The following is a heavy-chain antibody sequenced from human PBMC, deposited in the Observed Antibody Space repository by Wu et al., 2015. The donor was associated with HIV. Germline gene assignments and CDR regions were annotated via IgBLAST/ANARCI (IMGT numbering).Heavy chain of an antibody. D-gene: IGHD2-15*01. Sequence: QVQLVQSGAEVKKPGASVKVSCKASGYTFLSFGISWVRQAPGQGLEWMGWISPDNGDTNYAQNLQGRVTMTTDTSTSTAYMELRSLRSDDMAVYYCAREPLFCSGSTCYSGFYYYGLDVWGQGTAVTVSS. CDR1: GYTFLSFG. J-gene: IGHJ6*02. CDR3: AREPLFCSGSTCYSGFYYYGLDV. CDR2: ISPDNGDT. V-gene: IGHV1-18*03.